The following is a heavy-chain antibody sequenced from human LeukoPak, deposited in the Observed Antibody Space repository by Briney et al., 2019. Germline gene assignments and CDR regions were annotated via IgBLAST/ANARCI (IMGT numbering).Heavy chain of an antibody. V-gene: IGHV3-23*01. CDR3: AKTPHYDILTGYFKQGYYFDY. D-gene: IGHD3-9*01. J-gene: IGHJ4*02. Sequence: GGSLRLSCAASGFTFSSYVMNWVRQAPGKGLEWVSAISGSGGSTYYADSVKGRFTISRGNSKNTLYLQMNSLRAEDTAVYYCAKTPHYDILTGYFKQGYYFDYWGQGTLVTVSS. CDR1: GFTFSSYV. CDR2: ISGSGGST.